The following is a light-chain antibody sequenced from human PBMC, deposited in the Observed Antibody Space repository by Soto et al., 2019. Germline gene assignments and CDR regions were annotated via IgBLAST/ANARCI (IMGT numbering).Light chain of an antibody. Sequence: QSALTQPASVSGSTRQSITISCTGTSRDVGAYNYVSWYQQHPGKAPKLMVYDVTNRPSGVSDRFSGSKSGNTASLTISGLQAEDEADYFCSSHSNITPYVFGTGTKLTVL. V-gene: IGLV2-14*01. CDR2: DVT. J-gene: IGLJ1*01. CDR1: SRDVGAYNY. CDR3: SSHSNITPYV.